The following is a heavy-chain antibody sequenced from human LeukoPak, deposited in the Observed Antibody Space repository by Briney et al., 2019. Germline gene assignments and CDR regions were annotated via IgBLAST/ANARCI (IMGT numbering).Heavy chain of an antibody. J-gene: IGHJ4*02. D-gene: IGHD6-19*01. Sequence: SETLSLTCAVYGGSFSGYYWSWLRQPPGKGLEWIGEVNHSGSTNYNPSLKSRVTISVDTSKNQFSLKLSSVTAADTAVFHCARGRGAVAGYFDYWGQGALVTVSS. CDR3: ARGRGAVAGYFDY. CDR2: VNHSGST. V-gene: IGHV4-34*01. CDR1: GGSFSGYY.